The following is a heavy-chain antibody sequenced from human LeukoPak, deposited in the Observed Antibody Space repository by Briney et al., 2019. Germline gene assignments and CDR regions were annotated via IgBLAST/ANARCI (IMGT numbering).Heavy chain of an antibody. V-gene: IGHV3-30*02. CDR2: VRFDGNNK. CDR3: AKVRLLLSSWDDVFAS. CDR1: GFKFASFG. Sequence: AGGSLRLSCAASGFKFASFGMHWVRQAPGKGLEWVASVRFDGNNKYYADSVKARFTISRDNSKNTLYLKMDSLRREDTSIYYCAKVRLLLSSWDDVFASCGQGTMVTVSS. D-gene: IGHD6-13*01. J-gene: IGHJ3*01.